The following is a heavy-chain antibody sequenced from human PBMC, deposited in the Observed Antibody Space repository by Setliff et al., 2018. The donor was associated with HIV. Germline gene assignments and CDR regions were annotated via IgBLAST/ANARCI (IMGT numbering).Heavy chain of an antibody. CDR1: GDSVSRINTA. J-gene: IGHJ4*02. CDR3: ARDLGAANA. V-gene: IGHV6-1*01. CDR2: TYCRSKWYN. D-gene: IGHD3-16*01. Sequence: PSQTLSLTCVISGDSVSRINTAWNWIRQSPSRGLEWLGRTYCRSKWYNDYAVSVKSRITINPDTSKNQFSLQLNSVTPEDTAVYYCARDLGAANAWGQGTLVTVSS.